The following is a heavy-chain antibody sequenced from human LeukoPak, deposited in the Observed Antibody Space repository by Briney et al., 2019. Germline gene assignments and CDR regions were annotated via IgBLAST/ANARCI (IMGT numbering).Heavy chain of an antibody. CDR3: ARPFFGDYSNNWFDP. Sequence: ASVTVSCKASGYTFTGYYMHWVRQAPGQGLEWMGWINPNSGGTNYAQKFQGRVTMTRDTSISTAYMELSRLRSDDTAVYYCARPFFGDYSNNWFDPWGQGTLVTVSS. D-gene: IGHD4-17*01. V-gene: IGHV1-2*02. J-gene: IGHJ5*02. CDR2: INPNSGGT. CDR1: GYTFTGYY.